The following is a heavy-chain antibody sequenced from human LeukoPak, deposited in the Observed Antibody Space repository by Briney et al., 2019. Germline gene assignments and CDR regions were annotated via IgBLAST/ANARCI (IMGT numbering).Heavy chain of an antibody. CDR1: GFTFSRYG. CDR3: ARAEGATMRPFDY. D-gene: IGHD1-26*01. CDR2: IWYDGSNK. J-gene: IGHJ4*02. V-gene: IGHV3-33*01. Sequence: GGSLRLSCAASGFTFSRYGMHWVRQAPGKGLEWVAVIWYDGSNKYHADSVKGRFTISRDNSKNTLYLQMYNLRAGDTAVYYCARAEGATMRPFDYWGQGTLVTVSS.